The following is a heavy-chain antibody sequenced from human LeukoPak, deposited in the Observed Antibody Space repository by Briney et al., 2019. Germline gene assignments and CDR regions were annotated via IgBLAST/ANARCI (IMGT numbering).Heavy chain of an antibody. Sequence: PSETLSLTCAVYGGSFSGYYWSWIRQPPGKGLEWIGEINHSGSTNYNPSLKSRVTISVDTSKNQFSLKLSSVTAADTAVYYCARVFGSSSWYFDYWGQGTLVTVSS. CDR1: GGSFSGYY. V-gene: IGHV4-34*01. D-gene: IGHD6-13*01. CDR2: INHSGST. CDR3: ARVFGSSSWYFDY. J-gene: IGHJ4*02.